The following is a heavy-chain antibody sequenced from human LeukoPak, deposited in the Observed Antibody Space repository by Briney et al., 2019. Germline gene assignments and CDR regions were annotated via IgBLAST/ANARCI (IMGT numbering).Heavy chain of an antibody. J-gene: IGHJ5*02. CDR2: ISSSSSYT. Sequence: GGSLRLSCAASGFTFSDYYMSWIRQAPGKGLEWVSYISSSSSYTNYADSVKGRFTISRDNAKNSLYLQMNSLRAEDTAVYYCARERTGSSDYKYNWFDPWGQGTLVTVSS. V-gene: IGHV3-11*06. D-gene: IGHD3-16*01. CDR1: GFTFSDYY. CDR3: ARERTGSSDYKYNWFDP.